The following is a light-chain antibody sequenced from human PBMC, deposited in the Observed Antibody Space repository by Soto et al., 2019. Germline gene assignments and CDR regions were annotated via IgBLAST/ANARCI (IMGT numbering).Light chain of an antibody. CDR3: GSWDSSLSAYV. V-gene: IGLV1-51*01. CDR1: RSDVGRYNY. J-gene: IGLJ1*01. Sequence: QSVLTQPASVSGSPGQSITISCTGTRSDVGRYNYVSWYQQHPGKAPKLLIYDDDKRPSGIPDRFSGSKSGTSATLGITGFQTGDEADYYCGSWDSSLSAYVFATGTKVTVL. CDR2: DDD.